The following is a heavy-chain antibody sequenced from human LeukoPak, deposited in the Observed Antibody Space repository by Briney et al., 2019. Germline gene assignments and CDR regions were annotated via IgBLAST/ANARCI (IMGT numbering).Heavy chain of an antibody. CDR3: ARDNPYCSSTSCYTYYYGMDV. D-gene: IGHD2-2*02. CDR2: IKQDGSEK. J-gene: IGHJ6*02. CDR1: GFTFSSYW. Sequence: GGSLRLSCAASGFTFSSYWMSWVRQAPGKGLEWVANIKQDGSEKYYVDSVKGRFTISRDNAKNSLYLQMTSLRAEDTAVYYCARDNPYCSSTSCYTYYYGMDVWGQGTTVTVSS. V-gene: IGHV3-7*01.